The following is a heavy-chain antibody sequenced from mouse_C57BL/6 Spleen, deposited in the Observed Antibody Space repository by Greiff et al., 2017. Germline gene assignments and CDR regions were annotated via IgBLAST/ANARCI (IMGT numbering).Heavy chain of an antibody. J-gene: IGHJ3*01. CDR2: ISSGGDYI. CDR3: TRDNGYDVGAWFAY. V-gene: IGHV5-9-1*02. CDR1: GFTFSSYA. Sequence: EVQLQQSGEGLVKPGGSLKLSCAASGFTFSSYAMSWVRQTPEKRLEWVAYISSGGDYIYYADTVKGRFTISRDNARNTLYLQMSSLKSEDTAMYYCTRDNGYDVGAWFAYWGQGTLVTVSA. D-gene: IGHD2-2*01.